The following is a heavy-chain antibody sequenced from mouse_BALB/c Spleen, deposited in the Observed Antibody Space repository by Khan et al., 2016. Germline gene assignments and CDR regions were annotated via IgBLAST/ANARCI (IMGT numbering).Heavy chain of an antibody. CDR3: AKGRRKAWFAY. CDR2: ISYSGYS. J-gene: IGHJ3*01. CDR1: GYSITSDYA. Sequence: EVKLEVSGPGLVKPSQSLSLTCTVTGYSITSDYAWNWIRQFPGNKLEWMGYISYSGYSSYNPSLKSRISITRDTSKNQFFLQLNSVTPDDTATYYCAKGRRKAWFAYWGQGTLVTVSA. V-gene: IGHV3-2*02.